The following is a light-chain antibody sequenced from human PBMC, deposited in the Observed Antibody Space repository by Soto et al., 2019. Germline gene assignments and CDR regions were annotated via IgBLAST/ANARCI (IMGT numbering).Light chain of an antibody. V-gene: IGKV3-20*01. CDR1: QSVSNNY. Sequence: EIVLTQSPGTLSLSPWERATLSCRASQSVSNNYLAWYQQKPGQAPRLLIYGASNRATGIPDRFSGSGSGTDFTLTISRLEPEAFAVYYCQQYNSWPPITFGQGTRLEIK. J-gene: IGKJ5*01. CDR2: GAS. CDR3: QQYNSWPPIT.